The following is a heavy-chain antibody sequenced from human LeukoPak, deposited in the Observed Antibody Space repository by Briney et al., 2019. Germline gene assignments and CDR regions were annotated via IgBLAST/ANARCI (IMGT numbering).Heavy chain of an antibody. D-gene: IGHD2-2*01. J-gene: IGHJ1*01. Sequence: PSETLSLTCTVSGGSISSGDYYWSWIRQPPGKGLEWIGYIYYSGSTYYNPSLKSRVTISVDTSKNQFSLKLSSVTAADTAVYYCARHGLYWLGNCSSTSCYTFQYWGQGTLVTVSS. V-gene: IGHV4-30-4*01. CDR2: IYYSGST. CDR1: GGSISSGDYY. CDR3: ARHGLYWLGNCSSTSCYTFQY.